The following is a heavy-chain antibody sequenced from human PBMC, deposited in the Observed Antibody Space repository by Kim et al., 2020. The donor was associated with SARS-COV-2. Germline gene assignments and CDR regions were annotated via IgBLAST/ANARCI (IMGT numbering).Heavy chain of an antibody. V-gene: IGHV1-8*01. CDR3: ARGSHPWTYGDPKWFDP. D-gene: IGHD4-17*01. J-gene: IGHJ5*02. CDR1: GYTFTSYD. CDR2: MNPNSGNT. Sequence: ASVKVSCKASGYTFTSYDINWVRQATGQGLEWMGWMNPNSGNTGYAQKFQGRVTMTRNTSISTAYMELSSLRYEDTAVYYCARGSHPWTYGDPKWFDPWGQGTLVTVSS.